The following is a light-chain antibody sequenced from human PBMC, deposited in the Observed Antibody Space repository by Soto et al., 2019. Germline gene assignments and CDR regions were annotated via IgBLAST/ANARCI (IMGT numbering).Light chain of an antibody. V-gene: IGKV1-27*01. J-gene: IGKJ3*01. CDR2: AAS. CDR3: QKYNSAPRGFT. CDR1: QGISNY. Sequence: DIQMTQSPSSLSASVGDRVTITCRASQGISNYLAWYQQKPGKVPKLPIYAASTLQSGVPSRFSGSGSGTDFTLTISSLQPEDVATYYCQKYNSAPRGFTFGPGTKVDIK.